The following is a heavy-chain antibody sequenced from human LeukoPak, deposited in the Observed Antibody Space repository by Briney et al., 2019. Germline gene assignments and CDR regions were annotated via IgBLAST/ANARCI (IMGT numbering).Heavy chain of an antibody. CDR3: ARDPYYYDSGSFAAFDI. D-gene: IGHD3-10*01. CDR1: GFTFDDYA. Sequence: PGGSLRLSCAASGFTFDDYAMHWVRQAPGKGLEWVSLISWDGGSSYYADSVKGRFTISRDNAKNSLYLQMNSLRAEDTALYYCARDPYYYDSGSFAAFDIWGQGTMVTVSS. CDR2: ISWDGGSS. J-gene: IGHJ3*02. V-gene: IGHV3-43D*03.